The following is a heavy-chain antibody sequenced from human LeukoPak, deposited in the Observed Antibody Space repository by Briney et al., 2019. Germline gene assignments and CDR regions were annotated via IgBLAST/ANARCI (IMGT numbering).Heavy chain of an antibody. CDR3: AREYSGHFDY. J-gene: IGHJ4*02. D-gene: IGHD6-19*01. CDR1: GYSISSGYY. V-gene: IGHV4-38-2*02. Sequence: PSETLSLTCTVSGYSISSGYYWGWIRQPPGKGLEWIGSIYHSGSTYYNPSLKSRVTISVDTSKNQFSLKLSSVTAADTAVYYCAREYSGHFDYWGQGTLVTVSS. CDR2: IYHSGST.